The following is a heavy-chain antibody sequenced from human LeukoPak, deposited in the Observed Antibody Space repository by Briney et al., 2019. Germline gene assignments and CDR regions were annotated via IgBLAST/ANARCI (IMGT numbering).Heavy chain of an antibody. Sequence: GESLKISCKGSGYSFTSYWIVWVRPMPGKGLEWMGIIYPGDSDTRYSPSFQGQVTISADKSISTAYLQWSSLKASDTAMYYCARVGYFDFWSGYYPGLNAFDIWGQGTMVTVSS. CDR2: IYPGDSDT. V-gene: IGHV5-51*01. J-gene: IGHJ3*02. D-gene: IGHD3-3*01. CDR1: GYSFTSYW. CDR3: ARVGYFDFWSGYYPGLNAFDI.